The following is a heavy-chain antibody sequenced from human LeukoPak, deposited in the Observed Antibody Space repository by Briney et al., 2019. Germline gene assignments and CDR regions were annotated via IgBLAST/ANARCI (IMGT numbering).Heavy chain of an antibody. J-gene: IGHJ4*02. CDR1: GGSISRGTYY. V-gene: IGHV4-61*02. D-gene: IGHD2-15*01. CDR3: ARALGYCSGGSCYQPDY. Sequence: PSQTLSLTCTVSGGSISRGTYYWSWIRQPAGKGLEWIGRIYTSESINYNPSLGSRVTISIDTSKNQFSLKLTSVTAADTAVYYCARALGYCSGGSCYQPDYWGQGILVTVSS. CDR2: IYTSESI.